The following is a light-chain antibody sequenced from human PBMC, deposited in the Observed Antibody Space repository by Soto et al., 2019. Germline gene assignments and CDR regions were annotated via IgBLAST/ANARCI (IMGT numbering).Light chain of an antibody. CDR3: ISYGSTSTRYV. J-gene: IGLJ1*01. CDR1: SSDVGGYSY. Sequence: QSALTQPASVSGSPGQSITISCTGTSSDVGGYSYVSWYQQHPGKAPKLMIYEVSYRPSGVSNRFSGSKSGNTASLTISGLQAEDEADYFCISYGSTSTRYVFGTGTKLTVL. V-gene: IGLV2-14*01. CDR2: EVS.